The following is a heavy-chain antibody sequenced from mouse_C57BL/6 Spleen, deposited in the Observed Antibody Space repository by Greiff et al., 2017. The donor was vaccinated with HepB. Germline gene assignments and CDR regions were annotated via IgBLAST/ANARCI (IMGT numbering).Heavy chain of an antibody. J-gene: IGHJ4*01. D-gene: IGHD4-1*01. V-gene: IGHV1-59*01. CDR2: IDPSDSYT. Sequence: QVQLQQPGAELVRPGTSVKLSCKASGYTFTSYWMHWVKQRPGQGLEWIGVIDPSDSYTNYNQKFKGKATLTVDTSSSTAYMQLSSLTSEDSAVYYCARAGTGPYYAMDYWGQGTSVTVSS. CDR3: ARAGTGPYYAMDY. CDR1: GYTFTSYW.